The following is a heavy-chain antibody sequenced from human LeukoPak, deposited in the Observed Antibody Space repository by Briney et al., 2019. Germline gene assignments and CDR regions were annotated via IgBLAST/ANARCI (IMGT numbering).Heavy chain of an antibody. Sequence: SVKVSCKASGGTFSSYAISWVRQAPGQGLEWMVRIIPIFGTANYAQKFQGRVTITADESTSTAYMELSSLRSEDTAVYYCASPLYGSGSTQDYFDYWGQGTLVTVSS. CDR1: GGTFSSYA. V-gene: IGHV1-69*13. CDR3: ASPLYGSGSTQDYFDY. J-gene: IGHJ4*02. D-gene: IGHD3-10*01. CDR2: IIPIFGTA.